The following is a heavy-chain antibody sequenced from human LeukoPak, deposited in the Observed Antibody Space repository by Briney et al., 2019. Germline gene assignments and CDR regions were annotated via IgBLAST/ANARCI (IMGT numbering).Heavy chain of an antibody. CDR3: PRRERKQGTYYYYYGMDV. V-gene: IGHV5-51*01. Sequence: GESLKISCKGSGYSFTTFWIAWVRQTPGKGLEWMGLIYPGDSDTRYSPSFQGQVTTSADKSINTAYLQWSSLKASDTAIYYCPRRERKQGTYYYYYGMDVWGQGTTVTVSS. CDR1: GYSFTTFW. CDR2: IYPGDSDT. J-gene: IGHJ6*02.